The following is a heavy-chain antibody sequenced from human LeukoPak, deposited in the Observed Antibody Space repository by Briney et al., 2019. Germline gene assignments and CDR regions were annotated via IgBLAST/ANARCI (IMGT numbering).Heavy chain of an antibody. D-gene: IGHD5-24*01. J-gene: IGHJ6*02. CDR3: ARMGMAPTRFYYYGMDF. CDR1: GGTFSSYA. CDR2: IIPIFGTA. Sequence: SVKVSCKASGGTFSSYAVSRVRQAPGQGLECMGGIIPIFGTANYAQKFQGRVTIPADESTSTAYMELSSLRSEDTAVYYCARMGMAPTRFYYYGMDFWGQGTTVTVSS. V-gene: IGHV1-69*13.